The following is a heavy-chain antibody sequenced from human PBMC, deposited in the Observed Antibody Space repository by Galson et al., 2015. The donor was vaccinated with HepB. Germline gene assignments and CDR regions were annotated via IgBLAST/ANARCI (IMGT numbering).Heavy chain of an antibody. V-gene: IGHV2-5*02. CDR1: GVSLSTSGVG. J-gene: IGHJ4*02. CDR2: IYWDDDK. D-gene: IGHD2-21*01. Sequence: PALVKPTQTVTLTCTFSGVSLSTSGVGVGWIRQPPGEALEWLALIYWDDDKRYSPSLKSRLTITKDTSKNQVVLTMTNMDPLDTATYYCAHRLGAYFDYWGQGTLVTVSS. CDR3: AHRLGAYFDY.